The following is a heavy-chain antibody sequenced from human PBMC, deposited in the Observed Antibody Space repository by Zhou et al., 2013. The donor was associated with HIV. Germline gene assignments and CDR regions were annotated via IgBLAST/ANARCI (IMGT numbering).Heavy chain of an antibody. CDR2: INPNSGGT. J-gene: IGHJ6*03. D-gene: IGHD2-2*01. CDR1: GYTFTDYN. CDR3: ARGHIVVVPAARPLYYYYMDV. V-gene: IGHV1-2*06. Sequence: VQLVQSGAEVKKPGASVKVSCKASGYTFTDYNIHWVRQAPGQGLEWMGRINPNSGGTNYAQKYQGRVTMTRDASINTAYMELNRLKSDDTAVYFCARGHIVVVPAARPLYYYYMDVWGKGTAVTVSS.